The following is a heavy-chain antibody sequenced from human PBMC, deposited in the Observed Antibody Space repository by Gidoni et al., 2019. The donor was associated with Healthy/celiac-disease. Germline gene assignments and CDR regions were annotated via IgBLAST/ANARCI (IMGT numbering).Heavy chain of an antibody. D-gene: IGHD3-10*01. CDR2: ISGSGGST. Sequence: EVQLLESGGGLVQPGGSLRLPCAASGFTFSSYAMSWVRQAPGKGLEWVSAISGSGGSTYYADSVKGRFTISRDNSKNTLYLQMNSLRAEDTAVYYCAKDIKFKPEDYYGSGSYYRYWGQGTLVTVSS. CDR3: AKDIKFKPEDYYGSGSYYRY. CDR1: GFTFSSYA. J-gene: IGHJ4*02. V-gene: IGHV3-23*01.